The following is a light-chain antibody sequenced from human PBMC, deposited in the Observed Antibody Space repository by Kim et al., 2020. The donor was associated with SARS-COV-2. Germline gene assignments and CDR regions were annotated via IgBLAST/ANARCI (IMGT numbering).Light chain of an antibody. J-gene: IGLJ2*01. V-gene: IGLV4-69*01. CDR1: SEHRTYA. CDR2: VDSDGSH. Sequence: QPVLTQSPSASASLGTSVKLTCTLSSEHRTYAIAWHQQLPEKGPRYLMNVDSDGSHNKGDGIPDRFSGSSSGAERYLTISSLQPEDEADYYCLTWGPGIRVFGGGTQLTVL. CDR3: LTWGPGIRV.